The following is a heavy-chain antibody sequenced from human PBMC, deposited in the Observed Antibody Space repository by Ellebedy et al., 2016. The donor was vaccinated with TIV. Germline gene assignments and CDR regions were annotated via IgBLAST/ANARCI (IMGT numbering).Heavy chain of an antibody. D-gene: IGHD3-9*01. CDR3: ARDFYDILTGPPFDP. V-gene: IGHV3-11*01. J-gene: IGHJ5*02. Sequence: GESLKISCAASGFTFSGYYMSWIRQAPGKGLEWISYISSRGSPIYYADSVKGRFTISRDNAKNSLYLQMNSLRAEDTAVYYCARDFYDILTGPPFDPWGQGTLVTVSS. CDR2: ISSRGSPI. CDR1: GFTFSGYY.